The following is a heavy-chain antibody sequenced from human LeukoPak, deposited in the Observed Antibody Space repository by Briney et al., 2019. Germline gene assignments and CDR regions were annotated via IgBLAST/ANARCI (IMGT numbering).Heavy chain of an antibody. J-gene: IGHJ6*02. CDR2: ISYDGSNK. V-gene: IGHV3-30-3*01. Sequence: GGSLRLSCAASGFTFSSYAMHWVRQAPGKGLEWVAVISYDGSNKYYADSVKGRFTISRDNSKNTLYLQMNSLRAEDTAVYYCARDKSGMDAWGQGTTVTVSS. CDR1: GFTFSSYA. CDR3: ARDKSGMDA.